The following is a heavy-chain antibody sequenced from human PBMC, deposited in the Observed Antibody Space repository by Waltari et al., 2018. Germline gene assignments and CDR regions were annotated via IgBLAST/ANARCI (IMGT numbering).Heavy chain of an antibody. CDR2: IYYSGST. Sequence: QVQLQESGPGLVKPSQTLSLTCTVSGGSISSGGYYWSWIRQHPGKGLEWIGYIYYSGSTYYNPSLKSLVTISVDTAKNQFSLKLSSVTAADTAVYYCARDGYSSGWYNGFDYWGQGTLVTVSS. V-gene: IGHV4-31*01. J-gene: IGHJ4*02. D-gene: IGHD6-19*01. CDR1: GGSISSGGYY. CDR3: ARDGYSSGWYNGFDY.